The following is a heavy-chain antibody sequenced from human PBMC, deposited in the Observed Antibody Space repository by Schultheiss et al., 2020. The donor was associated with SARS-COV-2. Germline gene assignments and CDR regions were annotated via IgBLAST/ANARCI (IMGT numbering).Heavy chain of an antibody. CDR1: GGSFSGYY. V-gene: IGHV4-34*01. J-gene: IGHJ5*02. D-gene: IGHD3-3*01. CDR2: MFYTDNT. Sequence: SETLSLTCAVYGGSFSGYYWSWIRQPPGKGLEWIGSMFYTDNTYYNPPLKSRVTISADTSKNHFSLKLTSVTAADTAVYYCARGPAPYSDFWSDSYTGWFDPWGQGTLVTVSS. CDR3: ARGPAPYSDFWSDSYTGWFDP.